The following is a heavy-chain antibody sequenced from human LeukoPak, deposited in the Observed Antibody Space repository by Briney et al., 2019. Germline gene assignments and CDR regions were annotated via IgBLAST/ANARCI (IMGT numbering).Heavy chain of an antibody. J-gene: IGHJ4*02. V-gene: IGHV1-18*01. D-gene: IGHD6-19*01. CDR3: ARVLPWVAGSPRTVDC. CDR1: GYTFTSYG. Sequence: GASVKVSCKASGYTFTSYGISWVRQAPGQGLEWMGWISAYNGNTNYAQKLQGRVTMTTDTSTSTAYMELGSLRSDDTAVYYCARVLPWVAGSPRTVDCWGQGTLVTVSS. CDR2: ISAYNGNT.